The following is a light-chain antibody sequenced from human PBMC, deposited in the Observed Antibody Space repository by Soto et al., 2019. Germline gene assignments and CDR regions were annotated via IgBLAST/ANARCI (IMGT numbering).Light chain of an antibody. CDR3: QQRSEWPIT. J-gene: IGKJ5*01. CDR1: QGISSW. CDR2: AAS. V-gene: IGKV1-12*01. Sequence: DIQVTQSPSSVSASVGDRVTITCRASQGISSWLAWYQKKPGKAPNLLIYAASSLQSGVPSRFSGSESGTDFTLTISSLEPEDFAVYYCQQRSEWPITFGQGTRLEIK.